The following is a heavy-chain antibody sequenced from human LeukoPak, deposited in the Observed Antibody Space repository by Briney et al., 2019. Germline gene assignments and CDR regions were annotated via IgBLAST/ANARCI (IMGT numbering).Heavy chain of an antibody. CDR1: RYTFSRYW. V-gene: IGHV3-7*01. Sequence: PGGSLRLSCAASRYTFSRYWMSWVRQGPRKGLEWVANIKEDGSEKYYVDSVKGRFTISRDNAKNSLYLQMNSLRAEDTAVYYCARVNYESSGYYSGYFDNWGQGTLVTVSS. D-gene: IGHD3-22*01. J-gene: IGHJ4*02. CDR2: IKEDGSEK. CDR3: ARVNYESSGYYSGYFDN.